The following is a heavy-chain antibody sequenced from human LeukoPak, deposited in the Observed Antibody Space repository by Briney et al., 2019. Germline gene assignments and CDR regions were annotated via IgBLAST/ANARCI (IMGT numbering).Heavy chain of an antibody. V-gene: IGHV1-69*01. CDR1: GGTFSSYA. J-gene: IGHJ4*02. CDR2: IIPIFGTA. CDR3: AKTGATLAGPRRDFHY. D-gene: IGHD6-19*01. Sequence: GASVNVSCKASGGTFSSYAISWVRQAPGQGLEWMGGIIPIFGTANYAQKFQGRVTITADESTSTAYMELSSLRSEDTAVYYCAKTGATLAGPRRDFHYWGQGTLVTVSS.